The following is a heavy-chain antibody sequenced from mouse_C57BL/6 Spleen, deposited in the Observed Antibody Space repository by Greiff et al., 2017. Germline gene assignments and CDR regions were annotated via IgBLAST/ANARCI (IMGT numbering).Heavy chain of an antibody. D-gene: IGHD2-2*01. Sequence: QVQLQQPGAELMKPGASVKLSCKATGYTFTGYWIEWVKQRPGHGLEWIGEILPGSGGTNYNEKFKGKATFTVDTSSNTAYMQLSSLTTEDSAIYYCARGPYGYDGGYDFDYGGQGTTLTVSS. CDR2: ILPGSGGT. V-gene: IGHV1-9*01. CDR3: ARGPYGYDGGYDFDY. J-gene: IGHJ2*01. CDR1: GYTFTGYW.